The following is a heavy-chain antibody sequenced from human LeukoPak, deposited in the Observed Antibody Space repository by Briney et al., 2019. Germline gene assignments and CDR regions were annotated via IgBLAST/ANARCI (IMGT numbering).Heavy chain of an antibody. D-gene: IGHD1-26*01. J-gene: IGHJ4*02. V-gene: IGHV5-51*01. Sequence: GESLKISCKASGYSFTNYWIAWVRQMPGKGLEWMGIIYPDDSETRYSPSFQGQVTISADKSISTAYLQWSSLKASDTAMYYCARRRDLYSGSYYPFDYWGQGTLVTVSS. CDR1: GYSFTNYW. CDR3: ARRRDLYSGSYYPFDY. CDR2: IYPDDSET.